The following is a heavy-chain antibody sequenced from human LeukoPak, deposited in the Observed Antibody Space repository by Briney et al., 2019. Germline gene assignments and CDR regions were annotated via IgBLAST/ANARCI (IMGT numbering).Heavy chain of an antibody. CDR2: MYYSGST. Sequence: SETLSLTCTVSGGSISSNSYYWGWIRQPPGKGLEWIGSMYYSGSTYYNPSLKSRVTISVDTSKKQFSLKLSSVTAADTAVYYCARHLTSSWPSIDYWGQGTLVTVSS. J-gene: IGHJ4*02. CDR1: GGSISSNSYY. V-gene: IGHV4-39*01. D-gene: IGHD6-13*01. CDR3: ARHLTSSWPSIDY.